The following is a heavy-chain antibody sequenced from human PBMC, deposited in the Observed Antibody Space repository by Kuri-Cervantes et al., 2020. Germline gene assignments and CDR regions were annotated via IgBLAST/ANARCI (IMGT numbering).Heavy chain of an antibody. CDR1: GYTFTSYG. D-gene: IGHD5-18*01. CDR3: ARARGYSYGLRYYYGMDV. V-gene: IGHV1-18*01. CDR2: ISAYNGNT. J-gene: IGHJ6*02. Sequence: ASVKVSCKASGYTFTSYGISWVRQAPGQGLEWMGWISAYNGNTNYAQKLQGRVTMTTDTSTSTAYMGLRSLRSDDTAVYYCARARGYSYGLRYYYGMDVWGQGTTVTVSS.